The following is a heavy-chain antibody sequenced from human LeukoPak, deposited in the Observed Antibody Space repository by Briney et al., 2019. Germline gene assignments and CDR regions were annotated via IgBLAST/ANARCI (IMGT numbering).Heavy chain of an antibody. Sequence: PGGSLRLSCAAPGFTFSSYEMNWVRQAPGKGLEWVSYISSSGSTIYYADSVKGRFTISRDNAKNSLYLQMNSLRAEDTAVYYCARDSKDYMDVWGKGTTVTISS. CDR3: ARDSKDYMDV. CDR1: GFTFSSYE. CDR2: ISSSGSTI. V-gene: IGHV3-48*03. J-gene: IGHJ6*03.